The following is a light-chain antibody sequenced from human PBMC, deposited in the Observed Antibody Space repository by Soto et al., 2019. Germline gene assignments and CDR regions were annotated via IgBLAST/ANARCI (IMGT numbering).Light chain of an antibody. Sequence: DIVMTQSPGSLAVSLGERATINSKSFQLVLYNSNNKNYLAWYQQKPGQAPKMVIYWASTRESGVPDRFSGSGSGTNFTLTVSSLQAEDVAVYYCQQYRSSPFTFGPGTKVDIK. V-gene: IGKV4-1*01. J-gene: IGKJ3*01. CDR2: WAS. CDR1: QLVLYNSNNKNY. CDR3: QQYRSSPFT.